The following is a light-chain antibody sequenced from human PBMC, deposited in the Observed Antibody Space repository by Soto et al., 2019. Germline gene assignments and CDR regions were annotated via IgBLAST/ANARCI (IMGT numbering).Light chain of an antibody. CDR2: TAS. V-gene: IGKV1-39*01. Sequence: DIQLTQSPSSLSASVGDRVSITCRASQSISTYLNWYQQKPGAAPRLLIYTASTLQRGVPSRFSGSGSGTDFTLTISSVQPEDFATYYCLHNYVTPSWTFGQGTKVDIK. CDR3: LHNYVTPSWT. CDR1: QSISTY. J-gene: IGKJ1*01.